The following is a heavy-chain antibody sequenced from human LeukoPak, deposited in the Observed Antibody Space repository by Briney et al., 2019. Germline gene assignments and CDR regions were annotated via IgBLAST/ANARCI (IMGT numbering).Heavy chain of an antibody. J-gene: IGHJ6*03. Sequence: SETLSLTCAVSGYSIGSDFYWGWIRQTPGKGLEWLGSVSHNTGAYYNPSFKSRVTISLDTSKNPFSLTLTSVTAADTAVYFCAREPGWGHNYYYMDVWGKGTTVAVSS. CDR3: AREPGWGHNYYYMDV. CDR1: GYSIGSDFY. V-gene: IGHV4-38-2*02. D-gene: IGHD1-26*01. CDR2: VSHNTGA.